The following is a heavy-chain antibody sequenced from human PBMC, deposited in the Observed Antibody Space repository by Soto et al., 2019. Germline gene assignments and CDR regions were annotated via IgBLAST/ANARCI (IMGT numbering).Heavy chain of an antibody. CDR2: INNSGSRT. Sequence: EVQLLESGGGFVQPGGSLRLSCAASGFTFSSYGMSWVRQAPGKGLEWVSSINNSGSRTYHADSVKGRFTISRDNTKNRLYIQMNRLRAEQTSVYYCAKARTDKSGTDFPFAYGGQGTRVTVSS. CDR1: GFTFSSYG. J-gene: IGHJ4*02. V-gene: IGHV3-23*01. CDR3: AKARTDKSGTDFPFAY. D-gene: IGHD1-26*01.